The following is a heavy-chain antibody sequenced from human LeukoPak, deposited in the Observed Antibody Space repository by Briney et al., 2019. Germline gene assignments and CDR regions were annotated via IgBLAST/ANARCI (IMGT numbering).Heavy chain of an antibody. Sequence: GASVKVSCKASGYTFTGYYMHWVRQAPGQGLEWMGRINPNSGGTNYAQKLQGRVTMTRDTSISTAYMELSRLRSDDTAVYYCARDRCYYDSSGYCLMGSSEWAFDIWGQGTMVTVSS. D-gene: IGHD3-22*01. CDR1: GYTFTGYY. CDR3: ARDRCYYDSSGYCLMGSSEWAFDI. V-gene: IGHV1-2*06. CDR2: INPNSGGT. J-gene: IGHJ3*02.